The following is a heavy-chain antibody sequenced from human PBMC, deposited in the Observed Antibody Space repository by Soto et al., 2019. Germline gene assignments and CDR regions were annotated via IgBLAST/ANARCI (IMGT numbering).Heavy chain of an antibody. Sequence: SETLSLTCTVSGGSISSYYWSWIRQPPGKGLEWIGYIYYSGSTNYNPSLKSRVTISVETSKNQFSLKLSSVTAADTAVYYCARDKGPYSSSYRLSDGGGEKYYYYMDVWGKGTTVTVSS. J-gene: IGHJ6*03. CDR2: IYYSGST. V-gene: IGHV4-59*01. D-gene: IGHD6-13*01. CDR1: GGSISSYY. CDR3: ARDKGPYSSSYRLSDGGGEKYYYYMDV.